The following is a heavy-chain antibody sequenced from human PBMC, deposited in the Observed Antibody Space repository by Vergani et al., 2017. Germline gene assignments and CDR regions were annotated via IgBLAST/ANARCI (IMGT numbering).Heavy chain of an antibody. D-gene: IGHD3-22*01. CDR2: IDWDDDK. CDR3: ARIRAYYYDSSGYYYNAFDI. V-gene: IGHV2-70*15. CDR1: GFSLSTSGMC. J-gene: IGHJ3*02. Sequence: QVTLRESGPALVKPTQTLTLTCTFSGFSLSTSGMCVSWIRQPPGKALEWLARIDWDDDKYYSTSLKTRITISKDTSKNQVVLTMTNMDPVDTATYYCARIRAYYYDSSGYYYNAFDIWGQGTMVTVSS.